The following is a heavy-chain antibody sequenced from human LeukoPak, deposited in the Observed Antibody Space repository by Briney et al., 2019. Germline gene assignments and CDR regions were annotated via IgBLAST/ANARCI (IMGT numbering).Heavy chain of an antibody. Sequence: ASVKVSCKASGYAFTSYYMHWVRQAPGQGLEWMGIINPSGGSTSYAQKFQGRVTMTRDTSTSTVYMELSSLRSEDTAVYYCARVLLTGDHPFDPWGQGTLVTVSS. D-gene: IGHD7-27*01. CDR1: GYAFTSYY. J-gene: IGHJ5*02. V-gene: IGHV1-46*01. CDR2: INPSGGST. CDR3: ARVLLTGDHPFDP.